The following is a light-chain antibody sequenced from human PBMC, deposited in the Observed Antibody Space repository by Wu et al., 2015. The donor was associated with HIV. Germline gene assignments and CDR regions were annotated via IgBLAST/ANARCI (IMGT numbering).Light chain of an antibody. CDR2: AAF. CDR3: LQSYSTLWT. V-gene: IGKV1-39*01. CDR1: RSLIT. Sequence: ASVGDRVTITCGQVRSLITIKLVSAKPGKAPKLLIYAAFNLQSGVPSRFSGSGSGTDFTLTISSLQPEDFATYYCLQSYSTLWTFGQGTKVEIK. J-gene: IGKJ1*01.